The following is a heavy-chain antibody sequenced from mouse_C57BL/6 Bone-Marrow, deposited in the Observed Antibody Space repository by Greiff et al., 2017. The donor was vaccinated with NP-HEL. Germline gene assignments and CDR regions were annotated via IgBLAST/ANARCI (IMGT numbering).Heavy chain of an antibody. CDR1: GYTFTSYW. V-gene: IGHV1-7*01. J-gene: IGHJ3*01. D-gene: IGHD2-3*01. CDR3: ASRYDGYPWFAY. CDR2: INPSSGYT. Sequence: QVQLQQSGAELAKPGASVKLSCKASGYTFTSYWMHWVKQRPGQGLEWIGYINPSSGYTKYNQKFKDKATLTADKSSSTAYMQLSSLTYEDSAIYYCASRYDGYPWFAYWGQGTLVTVSA.